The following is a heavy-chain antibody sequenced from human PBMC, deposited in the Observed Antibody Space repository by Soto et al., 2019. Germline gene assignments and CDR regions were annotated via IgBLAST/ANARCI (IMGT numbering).Heavy chain of an antibody. J-gene: IGHJ4*02. CDR3: VRDQDSRGYSVFNH. CDR1: GGSISSSSYF. CDR2: IYYSGST. Sequence: PSETLSLTCTVSGGSISSSSYFWGWIRQPPGKGLEWIGSIYYSGSTYYNPSLKSRVTVSVDTSKNTLYLQMNSLRAEDTAVYFCVRDQDSRGYSVFNHWGQGAQVTVSS. V-gene: IGHV4-39*02. D-gene: IGHD3-22*01.